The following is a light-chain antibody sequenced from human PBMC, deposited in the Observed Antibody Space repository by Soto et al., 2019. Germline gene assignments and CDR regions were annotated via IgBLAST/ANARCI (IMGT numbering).Light chain of an antibody. V-gene: IGKV4-1*01. CDR3: QQYYSTLRP. CDR1: QSVLYSSNNKNY. Sequence: DIVMTQSPDSLAVSLGERATINCKSSQSVLYSSNNKNYLAWYQQKPGQPPKLLIYWASTRESGVPDRFSGSGSGTDLTLTISSLQAEDVAVYYCQQYYSTLRPFGPGTKVDI. CDR2: WAS. J-gene: IGKJ1*01.